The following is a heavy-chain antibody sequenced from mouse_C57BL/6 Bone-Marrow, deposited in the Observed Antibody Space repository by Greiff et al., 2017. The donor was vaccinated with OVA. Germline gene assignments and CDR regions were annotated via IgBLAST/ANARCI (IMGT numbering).Heavy chain of an antibody. CDR2: IDPSDSYT. CDR1: GYTFTSYW. V-gene: IGHV1-59*01. J-gene: IGHJ3*01. Sequence: VQLQQPGAELVRPGTSVKLSCKASGYTFTSYWMPWVKQRPGQGLEWIGVIDPSDSYTNYNQKFKGKATLTVDTSSSTAYMQLSSLTSEDSAVYYCAILFAYWGQGTLVTVSA. CDR3: AILFAY.